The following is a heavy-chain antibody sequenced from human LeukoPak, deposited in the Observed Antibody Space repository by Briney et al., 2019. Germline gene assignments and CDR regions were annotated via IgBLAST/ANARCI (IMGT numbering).Heavy chain of an antibody. CDR1: GFTFSSYS. V-gene: IGHV3-21*01. CDR3: ARVGNGGY. Sequence: GGSLRLSCAASGFTFSSYSMNWVRQAPGKGLEWVSSISSSSSYIYYGDSVKGRFTISRDNAKNSLYLQMNSLRAEDTAVYYCARVGNGGYWGQGTLVTVSS. CDR2: ISSSSSYI. D-gene: IGHD4-23*01. J-gene: IGHJ4*02.